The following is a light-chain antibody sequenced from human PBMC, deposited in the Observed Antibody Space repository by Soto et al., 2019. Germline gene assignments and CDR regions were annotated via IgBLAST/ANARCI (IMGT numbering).Light chain of an antibody. CDR2: GNS. V-gene: IGLV1-40*01. CDR1: SSNIGAGHD. CDR3: QSYDSSLSGWV. J-gene: IGLJ3*02. Sequence: QSVLTQPPSVSGAPGQRVTISCTGSSSNIGAGHDVHWYQQLPGTAPKLLMYGNSNRPSGVPDRFSSSKSGTSASLAITGLQAEDEADYYCQSYDSSLSGWVFGGGTNLTVL.